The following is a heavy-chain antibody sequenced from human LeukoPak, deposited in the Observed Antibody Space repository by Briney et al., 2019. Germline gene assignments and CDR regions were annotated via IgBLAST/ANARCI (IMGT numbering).Heavy chain of an antibody. CDR1: GFTFSSHS. D-gene: IGHD4-17*01. V-gene: IGHV3-21*01. J-gene: IGHJ3*02. CDR2: ISSGSRYI. Sequence: GGSLRLSCAASGFTFSSHSMNWVRQAPGKGLEWVSYISSGSRYISYADSVKGRFTMSRDNAKNTLYLQMNSLRAEDTAVYYCARTTVTYEGAFDIWGQGTMVTVSS. CDR3: ARTTVTYEGAFDI.